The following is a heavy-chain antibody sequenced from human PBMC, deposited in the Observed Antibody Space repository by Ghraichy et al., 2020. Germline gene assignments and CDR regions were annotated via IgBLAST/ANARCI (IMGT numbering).Heavy chain of an antibody. CDR2: IKQDGSEK. CDR1: GFTFSSYW. Sequence: GGSLRLSCAASGFTFSSYWMSWVRQAPGKGLEWVANIKQDGSEKYYVDSVKGRFTISRDNAKNSLYLQMNSLRAEDTAVYYCARGYPAVRYYDFWSGYPYFDYWGQGTLVTVSS. V-gene: IGHV3-7*01. CDR3: ARGYPAVRYYDFWSGYPYFDY. J-gene: IGHJ4*02. D-gene: IGHD3-3*01.